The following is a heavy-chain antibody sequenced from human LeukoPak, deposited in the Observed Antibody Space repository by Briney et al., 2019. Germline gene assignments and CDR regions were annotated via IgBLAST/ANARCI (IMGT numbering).Heavy chain of an antibody. CDR3: ARRRYCSSTSCYAGAFDV. J-gene: IGHJ3*01. CDR2: IYPGDSDT. D-gene: IGHD2-2*01. CDR1: GYSFTTYW. V-gene: IGHV5-51*01. Sequence: GESLKISCKGSGYSFTTYWIGWVRQMPGKGLEWMGIIYPGDSDTRYRPSFQGQVTISAEKSISTAYLQWSGLEASDTAMYYCARRRYCSSTSCYAGAFDVWGQGTMVTVSS.